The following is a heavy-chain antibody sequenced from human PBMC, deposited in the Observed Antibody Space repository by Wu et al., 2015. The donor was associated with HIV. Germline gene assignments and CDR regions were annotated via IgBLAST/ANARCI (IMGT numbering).Heavy chain of an antibody. D-gene: IGHD4-17*01. Sequence: QVQLVQSGGEVKKPGASVKVSCKASGYIFTDYGITWVRKAPGQGLEWMGWISTNSGKTNYAQRFQGRVIMTTETSSSTVYMEMRSLRSDDTAVYYCARDSPATVTSHWYFDLWGRGTLVTVSS. J-gene: IGHJ2*01. V-gene: IGHV1-18*01. CDR3: ARDSPATVTSHWYFDL. CDR2: ISTNSGKT. CDR1: GYIFTDYG.